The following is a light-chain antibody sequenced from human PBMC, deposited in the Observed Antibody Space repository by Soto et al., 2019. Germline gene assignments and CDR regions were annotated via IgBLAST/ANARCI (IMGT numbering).Light chain of an antibody. CDR1: QTISSW. J-gene: IGKJ1*01. V-gene: IGKV1-5*03. CDR3: QHYNSYSEA. Sequence: DIQMTQSPSTLSGSVGDRVTITCRASQTISSWLAWYQPKPGKAPKLLIYKASTLRSGVPSRFSASGSGTEFTLTISSLQPDDFATYYCQHYNSYSEAFGQGTKGELK. CDR2: KAS.